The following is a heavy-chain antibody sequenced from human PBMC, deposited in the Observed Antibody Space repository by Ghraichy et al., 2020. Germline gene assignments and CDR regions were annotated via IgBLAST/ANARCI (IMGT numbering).Heavy chain of an antibody. CDR1: GGSFSGYY. CDR3: ARGGWFDP. V-gene: IGHV4-34*01. CDR2: INHSGST. Sequence: SQTLSLTCAVYGGSFSGYYWSWIRQPPGKGLEWIGEINHSGSTNYNPSLKSRVTISVDTSKNQFSLKLSSVTAADTAVYYCARGGWFDPWGQGTLVTVSS. J-gene: IGHJ5*02.